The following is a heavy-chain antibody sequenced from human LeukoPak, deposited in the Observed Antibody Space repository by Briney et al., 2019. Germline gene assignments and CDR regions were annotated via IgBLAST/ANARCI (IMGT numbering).Heavy chain of an antibody. CDR2: ISYDGSNK. CDR1: GFTFSSYG. J-gene: IGHJ4*02. CDR3: PRDTAMDY. D-gene: IGHD5-18*01. V-gene: IGHV3-30*03. Sequence: PGKSLRLSCVASGFTFSSYGMHWVRQAPGKGLEWVAVISYDGSNKYYADSVKGRFTISRDNSKNTLYLQMNSLRAEDTAVYYCPRDTAMDYWGQGTLVTVSS.